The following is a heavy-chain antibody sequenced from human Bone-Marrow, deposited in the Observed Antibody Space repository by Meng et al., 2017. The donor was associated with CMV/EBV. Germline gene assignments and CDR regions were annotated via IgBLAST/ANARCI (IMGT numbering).Heavy chain of an antibody. CDR3: ARGPFNWNAKYYYYYYGMDV. D-gene: IGHD1-20*01. Sequence: SEPLSLTCAVYGGSFSGYYWSWIRQPPGKGLEWIGEINHSGSTNYNPSLKSRVTISVDTSKNQFSLKLSSVTAADTAVYYCARGPFNWNAKYYYYYYGMDVWGQGTTVTVSS. V-gene: IGHV4-34*01. J-gene: IGHJ6*02. CDR2: INHSGST. CDR1: GGSFSGYY.